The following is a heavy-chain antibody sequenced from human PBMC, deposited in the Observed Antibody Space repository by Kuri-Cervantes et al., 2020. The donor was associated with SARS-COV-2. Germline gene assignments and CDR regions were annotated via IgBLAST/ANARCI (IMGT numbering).Heavy chain of an antibody. V-gene: IGHV3-48*02. CDR2: ISSSSSTI. Sequence: GGSLRLSCAASGFTFSSYSMNWVRQAPGKGLEWVSYISSSSSTIYYADSVKGRFTISRGNAKNSLYLQMNSLRDEDTAVYYCARDLLNVWSGYYYYYGMDVWGQGTTVTVSS. CDR3: ARDLLNVWSGYYYYYGMDV. J-gene: IGHJ6*02. D-gene: IGHD3-3*01. CDR1: GFTFSSYS.